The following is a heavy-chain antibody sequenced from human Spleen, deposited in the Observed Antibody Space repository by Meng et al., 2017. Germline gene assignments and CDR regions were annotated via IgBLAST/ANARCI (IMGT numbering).Heavy chain of an antibody. CDR1: GFTFSSYA. J-gene: IGHJ3*02. D-gene: IGHD6-13*01. CDR2: ISYDGSNK. V-gene: IGHV3-30*07. Sequence: GESLKISCAASGFTFSSYAMHWVRQAPGKGLEWVAVISYDGSNKYYADSVKGRFTISRDNSKNTLYLQMNSLRADDSAVYYCARDKEVNSSSWHNDAFDIWGQGTMVTVSS. CDR3: ARDKEVNSSSWHNDAFDI.